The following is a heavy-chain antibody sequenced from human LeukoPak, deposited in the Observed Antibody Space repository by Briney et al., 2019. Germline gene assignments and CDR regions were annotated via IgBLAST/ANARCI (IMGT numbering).Heavy chain of an antibody. Sequence: GGSLRLSCAASGFTFSSYAMSWVSQAPGKGLEWVSAISASDGRTWYADSVRGRFTISRDNFKNTLYVQINSLRAEDTAVYYCVRDKRFPDDVFDIWGQGTLVTVSS. CDR3: VRDKRFPDDVFDI. V-gene: IGHV3-23*01. CDR2: ISASDGRT. D-gene: IGHD3-10*01. CDR1: GFTFSSYA. J-gene: IGHJ3*02.